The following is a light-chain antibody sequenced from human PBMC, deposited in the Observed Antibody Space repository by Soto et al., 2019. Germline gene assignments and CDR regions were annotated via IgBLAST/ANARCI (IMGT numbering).Light chain of an antibody. CDR2: AAS. Sequence: EIVLTQSPGTLSLSPGERATLSCRASQSVSSSYLAWYQQRPGQAPSLLIYAASSRATGIPDRFSGSGSGTDFTLTISRLEPEDFAVYYCQQYGGSPQTFGQGSKVEIK. V-gene: IGKV3-20*01. CDR3: QQYGGSPQT. CDR1: QSVSSSY. J-gene: IGKJ1*01.